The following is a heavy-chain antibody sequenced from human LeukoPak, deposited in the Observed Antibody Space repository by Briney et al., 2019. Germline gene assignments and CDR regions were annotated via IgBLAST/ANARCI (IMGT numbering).Heavy chain of an antibody. J-gene: IGHJ6*02. V-gene: IGHV4-61*01. D-gene: IGHD2-21*02. CDR1: GGSVNSGTYY. CDR3: ARLGGDYPYGMDV. CDR2: IYYSGST. Sequence: PSEALSLTCTVSGGSVNSGTYYWSWIRQPPGKGLEWIGSIYYSGSTNYNPSLKSRVTISVDTSKNQFSLKLSSVTAADTAVYYCARLGGDYPYGMDVWGQRTTVTVSS.